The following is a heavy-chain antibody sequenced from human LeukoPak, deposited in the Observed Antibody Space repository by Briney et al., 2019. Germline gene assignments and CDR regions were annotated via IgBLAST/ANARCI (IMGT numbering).Heavy chain of an antibody. CDR1: GASISSSTYY. D-gene: IGHD3-3*01. CDR3: AREDYDFCSTSFTGPLPYYFKF. CDR2: ISNSGNT. J-gene: IGHJ4*02. Sequence: SETLSLTCTVSGASISSSTYYWGWIRPPPGKGLGWVGSISNSGNTYYNSSLKSRVIISFNPSANHFSLKFSSVTAADTAVYFRAREDYDFCSTSFTGPLPYYFKFWGQGTLVTVSS. V-gene: IGHV4-39*07.